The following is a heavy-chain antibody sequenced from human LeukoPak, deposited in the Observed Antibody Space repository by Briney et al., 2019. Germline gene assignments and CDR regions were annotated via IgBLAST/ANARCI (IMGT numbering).Heavy chain of an antibody. V-gene: IGHV4-38-2*01. D-gene: IGHD3-16*02. CDR1: GSSVNSDQY. CDR3: AMLRLGELSLLANAYDI. CDR2: VHQTGSP. Sequence: SETLSLTCDVSGSSVNSDQYWGWMRHSPRAGLEWIGSVHQTGSPYYNPSLGSRVSLSIDSTKNSFSLRLTSVTAADTAVHYCAMLRLGELSLLANAYDIWGQGTMVIVSS. J-gene: IGHJ3*02.